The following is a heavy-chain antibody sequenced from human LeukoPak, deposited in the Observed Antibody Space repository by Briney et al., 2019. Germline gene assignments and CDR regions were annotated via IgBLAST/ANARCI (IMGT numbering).Heavy chain of an antibody. Sequence: PGGSLRLSCAASGFSFSSYAMHWVRQAPGKGLEWVAVMSKDGIHKYYADSVKGRFTISRDNSKDTLYLEMSRLRTEDTAVYYCARDYAGYDYVWGSYTLHFDFWGQGTLVTVSS. CDR1: GFSFSSYA. J-gene: IGHJ4*02. CDR3: ARDYAGYDYVWGSYTLHFDF. D-gene: IGHD3-16*01. CDR2: MSKDGIHK. V-gene: IGHV3-30*04.